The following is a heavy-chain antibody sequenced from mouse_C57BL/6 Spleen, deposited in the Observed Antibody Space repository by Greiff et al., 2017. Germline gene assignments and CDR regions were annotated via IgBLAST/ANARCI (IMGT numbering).Heavy chain of an antibody. J-gene: IGHJ2*01. Sequence: VQLQQPGTELVKPGASVKLSCKASGYTFTSYWMHWVKQRPGQGLEWIGNINPSNGGTNYNEKFKSKATLTVDKSSSTAYMQLSSLTSEDSAVYYCARSGIYYYGSWDYFDYWGQGTTLTVSS. V-gene: IGHV1-53*01. CDR1: GYTFTSYW. D-gene: IGHD1-1*01. CDR3: ARSGIYYYGSWDYFDY. CDR2: INPSNGGT.